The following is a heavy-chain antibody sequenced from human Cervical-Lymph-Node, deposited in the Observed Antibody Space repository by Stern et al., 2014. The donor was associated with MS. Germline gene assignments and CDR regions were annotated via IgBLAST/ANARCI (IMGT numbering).Heavy chain of an antibody. D-gene: IGHD1-1*01. CDR2: IKQDGSER. CDR3: AREDDNNTFDY. CDR1: GFTFSRYG. V-gene: IGHV3-7*01. J-gene: IGHJ4*02. Sequence: EVQLVESGGGLVQPGGSLRLSCAASGFTFSRYGMTWVRQAPGKGLQWVGDIKQDGSERHYAGSGKCRFTISRDNAKNSLYLQVDSLRAEDTAVYHCAREDDNNTFDYWGQGTLVTVSS.